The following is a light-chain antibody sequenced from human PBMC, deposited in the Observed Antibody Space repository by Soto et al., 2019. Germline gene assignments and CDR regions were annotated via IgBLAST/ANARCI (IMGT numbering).Light chain of an antibody. CDR1: QTISSC. V-gene: IGKV1-5*03. CDR2: NAS. CDR3: QHDNSNSKA. J-gene: IGKJ1*01. Sequence: DIQMAQSPSSLSGSVGDRVTITCRASQTISSCLAWYQQKPGKAPKLLIYNASTLKSGVPSRFSGSGSGTEFTLTISSLQPDDFATYYCQHDNSNSKAFGQGTKVDI.